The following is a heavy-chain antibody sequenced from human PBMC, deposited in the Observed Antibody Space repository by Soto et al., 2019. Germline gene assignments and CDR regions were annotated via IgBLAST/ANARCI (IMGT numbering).Heavy chain of an antibody. J-gene: IGHJ6*03. CDR3: ARLGAARSSYYYYYMDV. CDR1: GGSISSYY. Sequence: SQTLSLTCTVSGGSISSYYWSWIRQPPGKGLEWIGYIYYSGSTNYNPSLKSRVTISVDTSKNQFSLKLSSVTAADTAVYYCARLGAARSSYYYYYMDVWGKGTTVTVSS. D-gene: IGHD6-6*01. CDR2: IYYSGST. V-gene: IGHV4-59*08.